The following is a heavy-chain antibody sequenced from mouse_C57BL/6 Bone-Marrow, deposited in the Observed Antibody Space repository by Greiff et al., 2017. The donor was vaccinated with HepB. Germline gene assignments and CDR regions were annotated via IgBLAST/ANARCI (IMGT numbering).Heavy chain of an antibody. CDR1: GYTFTSYW. D-gene: IGHD1-1*02. V-gene: IGHV1-53*01. Sequence: QVQLKESGTELVKPGASVKLSCKASGYTFTSYWMHWVKQRPGQGLEWIGNINPSNGGTNYNEKFKSKATLTVDKSSSTAYMQLSSLTSEDSAVYYCARSGGSYGFAYWGQGTLVTVSA. CDR3: ARSGGSYGFAY. J-gene: IGHJ3*01. CDR2: INPSNGGT.